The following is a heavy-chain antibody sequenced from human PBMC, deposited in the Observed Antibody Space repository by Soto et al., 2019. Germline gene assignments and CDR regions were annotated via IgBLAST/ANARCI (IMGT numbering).Heavy chain of an antibody. CDR2: ISYDGSNK. V-gene: IGHV3-30-3*01. D-gene: IGHD5-12*01. J-gene: IGHJ4*02. CDR3: ARDSGLTAVDY. CDR1: GFTFSSYA. Sequence: GGSLRLSCAASGFTFSSYAMHWVRQAPGKGLERVAVISYDGSNKYYADSVKGRFTISRDNSKNTLYLQMNSLRAEDTAVYYCARDSGLTAVDYWGQGTLVTVSS.